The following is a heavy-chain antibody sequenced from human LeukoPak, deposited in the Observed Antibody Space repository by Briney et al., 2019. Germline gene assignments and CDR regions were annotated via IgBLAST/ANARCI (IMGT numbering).Heavy chain of an antibody. V-gene: IGHV3-23*01. CDR2: ISGTGGST. J-gene: IGHJ3*02. D-gene: IGHD4-17*01. CDR3: ARVKKVYGDYDAFDI. CDR1: GFTFSSCA. Sequence: GGSLRLSCAASGFTFSSCAMSWVRQAPGKGLEWVSAISGTGGSTYYADSVKGRFTISRDNAKNSLYLQMNSLRAEDTAVYYCARVKKVYGDYDAFDIWGQGTMVTVSS.